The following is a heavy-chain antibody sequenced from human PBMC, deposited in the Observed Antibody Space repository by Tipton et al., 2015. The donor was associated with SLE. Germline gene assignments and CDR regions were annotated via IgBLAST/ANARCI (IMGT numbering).Heavy chain of an antibody. J-gene: IGHJ4*02. CDR2: IYYSGSI. V-gene: IGHV4-39*02. Sequence: LRLSCTVSGGSISSSSYFWGWIRQPPGKGLEWIGNIYYSGSIHYNPSLKSRITISVDTSKNQFSLKLTSVTAADTAVYYCARETRGGGYAYWGQGTLVTVSS. CDR1: GGSISSSSYF. CDR3: ARETRGGGYAY. D-gene: IGHD2-15*01.